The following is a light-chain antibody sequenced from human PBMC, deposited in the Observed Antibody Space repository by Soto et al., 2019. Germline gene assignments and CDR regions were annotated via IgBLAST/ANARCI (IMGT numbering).Light chain of an antibody. Sequence: QSVLTQPASVSGSPGQSITISCTGTSSDVGNYKYVSWYQQHPGKAPKLMIYEVSNRPSGVSNRFSGSKSGNTASLTISGLQAEDETDYYCFSYTSSGTYLFGTETKGTVL. J-gene: IGLJ1*01. CDR2: EVS. V-gene: IGLV2-14*01. CDR3: FSYTSSGTYL. CDR1: SSDVGNYKY.